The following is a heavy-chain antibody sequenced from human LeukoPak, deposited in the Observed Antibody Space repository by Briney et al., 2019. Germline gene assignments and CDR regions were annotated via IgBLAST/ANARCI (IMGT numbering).Heavy chain of an antibody. CDR3: ARAASGPEFDY. D-gene: IGHD6-19*01. J-gene: IGHJ4*02. Sequence: PGGSLRLSCVASGFTFNTYAMNWVRQAPGKGLEWVTYISSSSSTTYYADSVRGRFAISRDNAKNTLYLQMNSLRAEDTAVYYCARAASGPEFDYWGQGTLVTVSS. CDR1: GFTFNTYA. CDR2: ISSSSSTT. V-gene: IGHV3-48*04.